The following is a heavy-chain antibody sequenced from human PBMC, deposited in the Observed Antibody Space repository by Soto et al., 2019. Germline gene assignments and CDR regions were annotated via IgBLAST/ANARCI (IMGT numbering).Heavy chain of an antibody. Sequence: QVQRVQSGAEVKKPGSSVKVSCKASGGTFSSYTISWVRQAPGQGLEWMGRIIPILGIANYAQKFQGRVTISADKSTSTAYMELSSLRSEDTAVYYCAGAGLVDPAGWGYYYYGMDVWGQGTTVTVSS. CDR3: AGAGLVDPAGWGYYYYGMDV. J-gene: IGHJ6*02. CDR2: IIPILGIA. V-gene: IGHV1-69*02. D-gene: IGHD2-15*01. CDR1: GGTFSSYT.